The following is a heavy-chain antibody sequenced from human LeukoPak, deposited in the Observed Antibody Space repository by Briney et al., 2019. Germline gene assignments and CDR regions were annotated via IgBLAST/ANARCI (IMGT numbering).Heavy chain of an antibody. J-gene: IGHJ4*02. D-gene: IGHD3-16*02. V-gene: IGHV3-53*01. CDR1: GLTVGINY. CDR3: AKAPNGDRSLDY. Sequence: GGSLRLSCAASGLTVGINYMSWVRQAPGKGLEWVSFMYADGSTDYADSVKGRFTISRDNSKNTLYLQMNSLRAEDTAVYYCAKAPNGDRSLDYWGQGTLVTVSS. CDR2: MYADGST.